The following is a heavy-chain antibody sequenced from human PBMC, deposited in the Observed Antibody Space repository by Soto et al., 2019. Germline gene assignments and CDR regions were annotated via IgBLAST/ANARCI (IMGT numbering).Heavy chain of an antibody. J-gene: IGHJ4*02. V-gene: IGHV3-30*18. CDR1: GFTFSSFG. D-gene: IGHD6-19*01. CDR2: ISYDGSNK. CDR3: VKDRGWSSADLDY. Sequence: QVQLVESGGGVVQPGRSLRLSCAASGFTFSSFGMHWVRQAPGKGLEWVALISYDGSNKYYADSVKGRFTISRDKSKNTLYLQMNSLRAEDTAVYYCVKDRGWSSADLDYWGQGTLVTVSS.